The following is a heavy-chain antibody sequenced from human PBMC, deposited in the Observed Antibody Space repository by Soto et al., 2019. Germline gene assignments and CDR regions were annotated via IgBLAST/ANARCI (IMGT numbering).Heavy chain of an antibody. J-gene: IGHJ3*02. V-gene: IGHV3-64D*09. D-gene: IGHD7-27*01. CDR2: ISGNGGST. CDR3: VRVQFWGSGAFDI. CDR1: GFTFSSYA. Sequence: GGSLRLSCSASGFTFSSYAMHWVRQAPGKGLEYVSAISGNGGSTYYADSVKGRFTISRDNSKNTLYLQMSSLRAEDTAVYYCVRVQFWGSGAFDIWGQGTMVTVSS.